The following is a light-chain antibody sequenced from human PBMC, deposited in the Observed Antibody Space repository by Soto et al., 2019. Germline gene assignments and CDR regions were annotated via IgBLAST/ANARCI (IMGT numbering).Light chain of an antibody. J-gene: IGKJ1*01. CDR2: GAS. V-gene: IGKV3-20*01. Sequence: EVVLTQSPVTLSLSPGERATLSCRASQSVSSNYVAWYQQKPGQAPRLLIYGASSRATGIPDRFSGSGSGTDFTLTISRLEPEDFAVYYCQLYGSSLRAFGQGTKVDIK. CDR1: QSVSSNY. CDR3: QLYGSSLRA.